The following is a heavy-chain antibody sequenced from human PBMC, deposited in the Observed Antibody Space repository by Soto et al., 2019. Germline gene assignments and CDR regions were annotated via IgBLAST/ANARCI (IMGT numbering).Heavy chain of an antibody. CDR1: GGSISSYD. CDR2: IYYSGST. D-gene: IGHD6-13*01. V-gene: IGHV4-59*08. CDR3: ARAKAPLYSSSWYWFDP. J-gene: IGHJ5*02. Sequence: SLTLPLPCTVAGGSISSYDWRWIRKQPGKGLEWIGYIYYSGSTNYNPSLKSRVTISVDTSKNQFSLKLSSVTAADTAVYYCARAKAPLYSSSWYWFDPWGQGTLVTVSS.